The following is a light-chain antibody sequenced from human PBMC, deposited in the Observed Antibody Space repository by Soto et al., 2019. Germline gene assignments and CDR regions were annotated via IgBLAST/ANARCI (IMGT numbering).Light chain of an antibody. CDR1: SSNIGANYD. Sequence: QSVLTLPPSVSGAPGQRVTISCTGSSSNIGANYDVHWYQHLPGTAPKLLISGDSNRPSGVPDRFSVSKSGTSASLGITGLQAEDEADYSCQSYDSSLRGGVFGGGTKLTVL. CDR3: QSYDSSLRGGV. CDR2: GDS. V-gene: IGLV1-40*01. J-gene: IGLJ3*02.